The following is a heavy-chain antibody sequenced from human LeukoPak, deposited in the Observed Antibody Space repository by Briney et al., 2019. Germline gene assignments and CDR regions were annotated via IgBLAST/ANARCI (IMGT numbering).Heavy chain of an antibody. D-gene: IGHD2-15*01. CDR3: AKAPTPVVAATLFHH. CDR1: GFTFRSYT. V-gene: IGHV3-23*01. Sequence: PGGSLRLSCAASGFTFRSYTMSWVRQAPGKGLEWVSVISGSGGNTYYADPVKGRFTISRDNSKNTLYMQMNSLRAEDTAVYCCAKAPTPVVAATLFHHWGQGTLVTVS. J-gene: IGHJ1*01. CDR2: ISGSGGNT.